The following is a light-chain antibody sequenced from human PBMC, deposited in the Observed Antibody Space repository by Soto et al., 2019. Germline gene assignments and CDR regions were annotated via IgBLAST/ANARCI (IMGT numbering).Light chain of an antibody. Sequence: DIQMTQSASSLSASIGDRVTITCRASQSVRTHLNWYHQKPGKAPELLIYAASSLQAGVPSRFSGSGSGTDFTLTISSLHPEDFGDYYCQQSYSPPRTFGQGTNLEIK. CDR2: AAS. V-gene: IGKV1-39*01. CDR3: QQSYSPPRT. CDR1: QSVRTH. J-gene: IGKJ2*01.